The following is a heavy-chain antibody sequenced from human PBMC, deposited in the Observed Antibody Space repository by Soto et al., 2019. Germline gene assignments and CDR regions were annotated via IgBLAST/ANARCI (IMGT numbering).Heavy chain of an antibody. D-gene: IGHD3-9*01. Sequence: SVNVSCMTSGYTFTSHGIISVRQTPGKTLEWMGGFDPEDGETIYAQKFQGRVTMTEDTSTDTAYMELSSLRSEDTAVYYCATQNYDILTGHPRGYYYYGMDIWGQGTTVTVSS. CDR2: FDPEDGET. V-gene: IGHV1-24*01. CDR1: GYTFTSHG. J-gene: IGHJ6*02. CDR3: ATQNYDILTGHPRGYYYYGMDI.